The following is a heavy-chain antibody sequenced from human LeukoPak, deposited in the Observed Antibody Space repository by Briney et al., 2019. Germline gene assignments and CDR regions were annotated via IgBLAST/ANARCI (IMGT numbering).Heavy chain of an antibody. CDR1: GFDFNTYE. CDR3: ARDGGYYDFDY. D-gene: IGHD3-22*01. CDR2: ISASGDST. J-gene: IGHJ4*02. V-gene: IGHV3-23*01. Sequence: GGSLRLSCAASGFDFNTYEMNWVRQAPGKGLEWVAGISASGDSTYYAASVGGRFTISRDNYRNTLDLQMNSLRGEDTAVYYCARDGGYYDFDYWGQGTLVTVSS.